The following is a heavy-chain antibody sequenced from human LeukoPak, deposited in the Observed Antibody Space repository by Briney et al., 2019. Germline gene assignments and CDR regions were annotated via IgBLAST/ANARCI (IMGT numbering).Heavy chain of an antibody. V-gene: IGHV1-46*01. CDR3: ARAGATINPFDY. Sequence: ASVKVSCKASGYTFTSYYMHWVRQAPGRGLEWMGIINPSGGSTSYAQKFQGRVTMTRDTSTSTVYMELSSLRSEDTAVYYCARAGATINPFDYWGQGTLVTVSS. D-gene: IGHD5-24*01. J-gene: IGHJ4*02. CDR1: GYTFTSYY. CDR2: INPSGGST.